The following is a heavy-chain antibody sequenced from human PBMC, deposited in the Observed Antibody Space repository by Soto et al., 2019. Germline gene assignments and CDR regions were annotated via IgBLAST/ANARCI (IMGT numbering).Heavy chain of an antibody. CDR2: ISAYNGNT. Sequence: GASVKVSCKASVYTFTSYGISWVRQAPGQGLEWMGWISAYNGNTNYAQKLQGRVTMTTDTSTSTAYMELRSLRSDDTAVYYCARWDLKYSSSARWFDPWGQGTLVTVSS. D-gene: IGHD6-6*01. V-gene: IGHV1-18*01. J-gene: IGHJ5*02. CDR3: ARWDLKYSSSARWFDP. CDR1: VYTFTSYG.